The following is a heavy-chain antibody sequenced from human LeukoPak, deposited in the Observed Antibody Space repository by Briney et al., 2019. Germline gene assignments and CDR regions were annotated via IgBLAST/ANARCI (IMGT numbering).Heavy chain of an antibody. V-gene: IGHV4-34*01. Sequence: SETLSLTCAVYGGSFSGYYWSWIRQPPGKGLEWIGEINHSGSTNYNPSLKSRVTISVDTSKNQFSLKLSSVTAADTAVYYCARGTVPAGWVDPWGQGTLVTVSS. CDR1: GGSFSGYY. CDR3: ARGTVPAGWVDP. J-gene: IGHJ5*02. D-gene: IGHD4-17*01. CDR2: INHSGST.